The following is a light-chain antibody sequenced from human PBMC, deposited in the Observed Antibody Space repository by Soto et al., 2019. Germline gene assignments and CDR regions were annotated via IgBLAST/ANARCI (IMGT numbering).Light chain of an antibody. CDR1: QSVSSC. V-gene: IGKV1-5*03. CDR2: DAS. J-gene: IGKJ1*01. CDR3: QHVCAYPGT. Sequence: QMTQSPSSISPSVGDRVTITCRASQSVSSCVAWDQRKPGKAPRLLIYDASSRESGVPARFSGSGSGTDFTLIISSLEPEDFAAYYCQHVCAYPGTFGQGTKVDIK.